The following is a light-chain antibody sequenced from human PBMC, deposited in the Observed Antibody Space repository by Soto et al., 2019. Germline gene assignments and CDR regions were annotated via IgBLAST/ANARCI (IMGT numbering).Light chain of an antibody. J-gene: IGLJ1*01. CDR3: CSYAGSPRYV. V-gene: IGLV2-11*01. Sequence: QSVLTQPRSVSGSPGQSVTISCTGTSSDVGGYNYVSWYQQHPGKAPKVMIYDVSERPSGVPGRFSASKSGNTASLTISGLQAEDEADYYCCSYAGSPRYVFGTGTKLTVL. CDR2: DVS. CDR1: SSDVGGYNY.